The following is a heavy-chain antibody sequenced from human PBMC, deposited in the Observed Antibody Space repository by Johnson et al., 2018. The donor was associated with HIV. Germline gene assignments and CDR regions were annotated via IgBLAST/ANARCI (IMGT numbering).Heavy chain of an antibody. CDR2: INWSGGGT. CDR1: GFKLYEYD. V-gene: IGHV3-20*04. D-gene: IGHD3-22*01. CDR3: ARAMYYFDTSGYLIRPRAFDI. Sequence: MQLVESGGDVVRPGGSLRIFCVASGFKLYEYDVSWVRQVPGKWLEWVSGINWSGGGTSYADSVKGRFTVSSDNAKNSLFLQMNSLRAEDTALYYCARAMYYFDTSGYLIRPRAFDIWGQGTVVTVSS. J-gene: IGHJ3*02.